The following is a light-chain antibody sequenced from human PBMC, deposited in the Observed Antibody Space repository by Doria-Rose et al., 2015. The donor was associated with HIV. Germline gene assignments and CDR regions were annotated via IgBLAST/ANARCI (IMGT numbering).Light chain of an antibody. CDR3: SSYTSGTSFV. V-gene: IGLV2-14*03. CDR1: SSDVGYYKY. CDR2: DVT. J-gene: IGLJ2*01. Sequence: QSALTQPASVSGSPGQPITISCTGTSSDVGYYKYVSWYQQYPGKAPKLIISDVTKRPSGVSDRFSGSKSGNTASLTISGLQAEDEAEYFCSSYTSGTSFVFGGGTKLTV.